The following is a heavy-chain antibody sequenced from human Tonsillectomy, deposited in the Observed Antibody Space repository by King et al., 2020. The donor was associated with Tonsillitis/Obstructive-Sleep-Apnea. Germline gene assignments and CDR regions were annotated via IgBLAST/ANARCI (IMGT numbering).Heavy chain of an antibody. Sequence: VQLVQSGAEVKKPGSSVQVSCKASGGTFSSHAINWVRQAPGQGLEWMGRIIPILHITNYAQNFKGRVTITADIFTSTAYLEVSSLRSEDTAVYYCARDAGYCSNTTCYKPLDYWGQGTLVTVSS. J-gene: IGHJ4*02. CDR2: IIPILHIT. CDR3: ARDAGYCSNTTCYKPLDY. CDR1: GGTFSSHA. V-gene: IGHV1-69*09. D-gene: IGHD2-2*02.